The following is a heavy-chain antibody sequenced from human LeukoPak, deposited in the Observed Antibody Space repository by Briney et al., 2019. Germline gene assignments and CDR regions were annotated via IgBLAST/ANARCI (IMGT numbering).Heavy chain of an antibody. D-gene: IGHD4-17*01. CDR1: GFAFSRNY. CDR2: IGPDGSKP. V-gene: IGHV3-74*01. CDR3: ARNFDYGDYL. Sequence: GGSLRLSCAASGFAFSRNYIHWVRQAPGKGLVWVSRIGPDGSKPDYADSVKGRFTVSRDNAKNTLYLQMNSLRAEDSAVYYCARNFDYGDYLWGQGTLVTVSS. J-gene: IGHJ5*02.